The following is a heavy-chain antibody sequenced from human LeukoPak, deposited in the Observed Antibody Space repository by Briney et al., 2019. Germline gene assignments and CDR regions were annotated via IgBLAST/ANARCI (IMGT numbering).Heavy chain of an antibody. V-gene: IGHV3-33*01. CDR2: IWYDGSNK. D-gene: IGHD6-19*01. CDR1: GFNFRSYG. CDR3: ARSHPGTTVDGY. J-gene: IGHJ4*02. Sequence: GRSLRLSCAASGFNFRSYGMHWVRRAPGKGLEWVAIIWYDGSNKYHADSVKGRFTISRDDSKNTLFLQMDSLRAEDTAVHYCARSHPGTTVDGYWGQGTLVTVSS.